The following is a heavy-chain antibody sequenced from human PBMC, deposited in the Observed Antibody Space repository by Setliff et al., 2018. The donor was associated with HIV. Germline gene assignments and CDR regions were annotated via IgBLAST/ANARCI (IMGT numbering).Heavy chain of an antibody. J-gene: IGHJ2*01. Sequence: GESLKISCAASGFVFSNYAMNWVRQAPGKGLEWVASITTSSGYSSYSDSVKGRFTISRDNSKKTLFLQMDSLRIDDTAIYYCVKERWSTRYFDLWGRGSLVTVSS. CDR1: GFVFSNYA. CDR3: VKERWSTRYFDL. V-gene: IGHV3-21*01. D-gene: IGHD6-13*01. CDR2: ITTSSGYS.